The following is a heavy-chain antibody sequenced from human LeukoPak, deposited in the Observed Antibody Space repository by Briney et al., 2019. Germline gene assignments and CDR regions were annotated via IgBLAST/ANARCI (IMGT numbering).Heavy chain of an antibody. CDR3: AKQWGNDFWSGYFDY. CDR2: ISGSGGST. V-gene: IGHV3-23*01. CDR1: GFTFSTYA. J-gene: IGHJ4*02. D-gene: IGHD3-3*01. Sequence: GGSLRLSCAASGFTFSTYAMNWVRQAPGTGLEWVSAISGSGGSTYYADSVKGRFTISRDNSKNTLFLQMNSLRAEDTAVYYCAKQWGNDFWSGYFDYWGQGTLVTVSS.